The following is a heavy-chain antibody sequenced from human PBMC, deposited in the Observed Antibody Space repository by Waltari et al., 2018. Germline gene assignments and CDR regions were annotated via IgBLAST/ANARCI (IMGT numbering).Heavy chain of an antibody. CDR1: GGSISSYY. D-gene: IGHD6-13*01. Sequence: QVQLQESGPGLVKPSETLSLTCTVSGGSISSYYWSWIRQPPGKGQEWIVYIYYSGSTNYNPSPKRRVTISVETSKNQFSLKLSSVTAADTAVYYCARVQQQLPRDAFDIWGQGTMVTVSS. CDR2: IYYSGST. J-gene: IGHJ3*02. CDR3: ARVQQQLPRDAFDI. V-gene: IGHV4-59*01.